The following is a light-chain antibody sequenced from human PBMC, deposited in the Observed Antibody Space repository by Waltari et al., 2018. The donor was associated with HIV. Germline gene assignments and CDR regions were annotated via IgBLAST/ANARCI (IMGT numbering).Light chain of an antibody. CDR3: VLYMGSGIWV. CDR2: SPN. CDR1: SGSVSTSYY. Sequence: QTVVTQEPSFSVSPGGTVTLTCGLSSGSVSTSYYPSWYQQTPGQAPRTLSYSPNPRSPGVPVRFSGSFLGNKAALTITWAQADDESDYYCVLYMGSGIWVFGGGTKLTVL. J-gene: IGLJ3*02. V-gene: IGLV8-61*01.